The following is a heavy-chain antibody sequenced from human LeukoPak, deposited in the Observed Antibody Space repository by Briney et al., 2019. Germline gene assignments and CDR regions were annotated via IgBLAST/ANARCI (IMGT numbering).Heavy chain of an antibody. V-gene: IGHV4-59*01. Sequence: SETLSLTCTVSGGSISSYYWSWIRQPPGKGLEWIGYIYYSGSTNYNPSLKSRVTISVDTSKNQFSLKLSSVTAADTAVYYCARGTSWAIDYWGQEPWSPSPQ. CDR1: GGSISSYY. CDR2: IYYSGST. D-gene: IGHD3-16*01. CDR3: ARGTSWAIDY. J-gene: IGHJ4*01.